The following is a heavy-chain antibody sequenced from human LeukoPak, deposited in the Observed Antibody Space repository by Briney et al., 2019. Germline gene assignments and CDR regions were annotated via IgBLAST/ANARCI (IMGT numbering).Heavy chain of an antibody. CDR1: GFTFSSYA. J-gene: IGHJ1*01. D-gene: IGHD6-19*01. V-gene: IGHV3-30*04. Sequence: GGSLRLSCAASGFTFSSYAMHWVRQAPGKGLEWVALISYDGSNKYYANSVKGRFTVSRDNSKNTLYLQMNSLRVEDTAVYYCASEYREDHSGSQYFQHWGQGTLVTVSS. CDR3: ASEYREDHSGSQYFQH. CDR2: ISYDGSNK.